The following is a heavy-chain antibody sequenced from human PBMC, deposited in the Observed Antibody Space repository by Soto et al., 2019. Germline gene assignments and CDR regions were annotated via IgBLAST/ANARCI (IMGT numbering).Heavy chain of an antibody. V-gene: IGHV3-74*01. D-gene: IGHD2-2*01. CDR2: INSDGSST. CDR3: ARVETCSSTSCYSVFDY. CDR1: GFTFSNYW. J-gene: IGHJ4*02. Sequence: EVQLVESGGALVQPGGSLRLSCAASGFTFSNYWMHWVRQAPGKGLVWVSRINSDGSSTNYADSAKGRFTISRDNTKNTRYLQMNSLRAEDTAVYYCARVETCSSTSCYSVFDYWGQGTLVTVSS.